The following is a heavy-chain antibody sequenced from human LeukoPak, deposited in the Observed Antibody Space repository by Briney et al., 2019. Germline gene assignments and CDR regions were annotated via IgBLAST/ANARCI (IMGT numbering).Heavy chain of an antibody. D-gene: IGHD6-13*01. Sequence: VASVKVSCKASGYTFTSYGISWVRQAPGQGLEWMGWISAYNGNTNYAQKLQGRVTMTTDTSTSTAYMELRSLRSDDTAVYYCAREGRHSSLAWFDPWGQGTLVTVSS. CDR2: ISAYNGNT. CDR3: AREGRHSSLAWFDP. J-gene: IGHJ5*02. CDR1: GYTFTSYG. V-gene: IGHV1-18*01.